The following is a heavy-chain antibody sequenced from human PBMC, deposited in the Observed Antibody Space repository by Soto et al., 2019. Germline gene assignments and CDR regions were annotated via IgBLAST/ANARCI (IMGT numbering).Heavy chain of an antibody. CDR3: ASRPGLDTGPFDY. D-gene: IGHD1-1*01. V-gene: IGHV1-3*01. J-gene: IGHJ4*02. Sequence: EASVKVSCKASGFTFTTHPIHWVRQAPDQRLEWMGWINPGNGYSDYSQKFQGRVTFTRDTSANTAYMELNSLRAEDTALYYCASRPGLDTGPFDYWGQGTLVTVSS. CDR1: GFTFTTHP. CDR2: INPGNGYS.